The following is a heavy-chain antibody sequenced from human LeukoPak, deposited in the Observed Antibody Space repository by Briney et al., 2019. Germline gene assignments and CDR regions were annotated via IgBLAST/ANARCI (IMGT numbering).Heavy chain of an antibody. CDR2: ISSSSSYI. D-gene: IGHD4-11*01. CDR1: GFTFSSYS. V-gene: IGHV3-21*01. Sequence: TGGSLRLSCAASGFTFSSYSMNWVRQAPGKGLEWVSSISSSSSYIYYADSVKGRFTISRDNAKNSLYLQMISLRAEDTAVYYCARDYGNPRHFDYWGQGTLVTVSS. J-gene: IGHJ4*02. CDR3: ARDYGNPRHFDY.